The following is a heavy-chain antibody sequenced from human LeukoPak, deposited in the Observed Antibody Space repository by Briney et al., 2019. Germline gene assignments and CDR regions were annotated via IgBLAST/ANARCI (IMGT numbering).Heavy chain of an antibody. CDR1: GYTFTSYG. J-gene: IGHJ4*02. CDR3: ARNALVYYDSSGSHFDY. V-gene: IGHV1-18*01. Sequence: ASVKVSCKASGYTFTSYGISWVQQAPGQGLEWMGWISAYNGNTNHAQKLQGRVTMTTDTSTSTAYMELRSLRSVDTAVYYCARNALVYYDSSGSHFDYWGQGTLVTVSS. D-gene: IGHD3-22*01. CDR2: ISAYNGNT.